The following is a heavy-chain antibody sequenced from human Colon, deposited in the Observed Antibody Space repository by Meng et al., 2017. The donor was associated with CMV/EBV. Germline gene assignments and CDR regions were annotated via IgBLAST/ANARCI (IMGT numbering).Heavy chain of an antibody. D-gene: IGHD2-21*02. Sequence: SETLSLTCTVSGASMRGFHWTWSRQTPGKGLECLGYVYYSGGTTYHPSLKSRVTISVDTSHNQFSLNLSSVTAADTAMYYCAGRAYFGNDCYFFDFWGQGTLVTVSS. CDR1: GASMRGFH. V-gene: IGHV4-59*01. CDR2: VYYSGGT. J-gene: IGHJ4*02. CDR3: AGRAYFGNDCYFFDF.